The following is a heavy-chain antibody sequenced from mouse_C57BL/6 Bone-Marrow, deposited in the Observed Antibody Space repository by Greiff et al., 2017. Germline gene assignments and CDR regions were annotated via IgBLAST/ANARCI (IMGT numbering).Heavy chain of an antibody. Sequence: VQLQQSGPELVKPGASVKISCKASGYAFSSSWMNWVKQRPGKGLEWIGRIYPGDGDTNYNGKFKGKDTLTADKSSSTAYMQLSSLTSEDSAVYFCTRRGAFDYWGKGTTLTVSS. CDR3: TRRGAFDY. J-gene: IGHJ2*01. CDR1: GYAFSSSW. V-gene: IGHV1-82*01. CDR2: IYPGDGDT.